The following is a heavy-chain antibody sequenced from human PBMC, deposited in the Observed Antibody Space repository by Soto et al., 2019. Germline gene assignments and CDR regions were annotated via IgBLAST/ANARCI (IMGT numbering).Heavy chain of an antibody. CDR1: GFTFDDYT. CDR3: VKGASGAGFVFDL. V-gene: IGHV3-43*01. Sequence: PGGSLRLSCAASGFTFDDYTMHWVRQRPGKGLEWVSLVSWDGGNRIYADSVQGRFTISRDNSNSSLFLQMNSLRTEDTAVYFCVKGASGAGFVFDLWGRGTTVTVSS. D-gene: IGHD3-16*01. CDR2: VSWDGGNR. J-gene: IGHJ3*01.